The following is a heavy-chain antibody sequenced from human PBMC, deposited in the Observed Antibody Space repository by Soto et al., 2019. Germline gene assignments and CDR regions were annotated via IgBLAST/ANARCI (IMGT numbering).Heavy chain of an antibody. J-gene: IGHJ6*04. CDR2: IFYSGSA. CDR1: GGSVSNGDYS. V-gene: IGHV4-30-4*01. Sequence: QLQLQESGPGLVNPSQTLSLTCTVSGGSVSNGDYSWSWIRQPPGKGLEWIGYIFYSGSAHYNPSLKSRVTISMVTSRSQFSLKRSSVTAADTAVYYCARVGNWNVGVLGHYHHYGMDVWGRGSTVTVCS. CDR3: ARVGNWNVGVLGHYHHYGMDV. D-gene: IGHD1-20*01.